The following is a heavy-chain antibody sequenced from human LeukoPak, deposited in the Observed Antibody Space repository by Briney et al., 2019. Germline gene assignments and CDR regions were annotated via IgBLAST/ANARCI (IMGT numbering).Heavy chain of an antibody. Sequence: SETLSLTCAVYGGSFSGYYRSWVRQPPGQGLEWSGEINHSGSTNYNPSLKSRGTISVGTSKNQFSLKLSSVTAADTAVYYCARRGYYGSGSRNWFDPWGQGTQVTVCS. D-gene: IGHD3-10*01. V-gene: IGHV4-34*01. CDR1: GGSFSGYY. J-gene: IGHJ5*02. CDR3: ARRGYYGSGSRNWFDP. CDR2: INHSGST.